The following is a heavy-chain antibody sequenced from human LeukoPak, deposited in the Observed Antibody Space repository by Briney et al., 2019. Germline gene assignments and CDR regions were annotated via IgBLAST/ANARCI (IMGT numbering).Heavy chain of an antibody. V-gene: IGHV4-39*01. CDR2: IYYDGST. CDR3: ARLIWYGSGSYSYYFDY. CDR1: GGSISSSSYY. D-gene: IGHD3-10*01. Sequence: SETLSLTCTVSGGSISSSSYYWGWIPQPPGKGLEWIGSIYYDGSTYYNPSLKSRVTISVDTSKNQLPLKLGSVTAADTAVYYCARLIWYGSGSYSYYFDYWGQGTLVTVSP. J-gene: IGHJ4*02.